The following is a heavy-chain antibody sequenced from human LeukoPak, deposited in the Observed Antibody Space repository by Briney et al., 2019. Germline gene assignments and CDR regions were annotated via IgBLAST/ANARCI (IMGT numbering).Heavy chain of an antibody. D-gene: IGHD5-24*01. CDR1: GFTFSSYS. CDR2: ISSSSSYI. J-gene: IGHJ5*02. CDR3: ARGRDGYVLYNWFDP. Sequence: GGSLRLSCAASGFTFSSYSMNWVRQAPGKGLEWVSSISSSSSYIYYADSVKGRFTISRDNAKNSLYLQMNSPRAEDTAVYYCARGRDGYVLYNWFDPWGQGTLVTVSS. V-gene: IGHV3-21*01.